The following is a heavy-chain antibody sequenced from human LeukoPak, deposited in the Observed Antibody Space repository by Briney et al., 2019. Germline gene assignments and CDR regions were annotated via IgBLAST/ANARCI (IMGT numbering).Heavy chain of an antibody. CDR2: IKARRAGGTT. J-gene: IGHJ5*02. Sequence: PGGSLRLSCAASGFTFSDDWMNWVRQAPGKGPEWVGHIKARRAGGTTEYAAPVGGRFTISRDDSRSILYLQMNNLKTEDTALYYCTRVHYGPWGLGTLVTVSS. CDR1: GFTFSDDW. CDR3: TRVHYGP. D-gene: IGHD3-10*01. V-gene: IGHV3-15*01.